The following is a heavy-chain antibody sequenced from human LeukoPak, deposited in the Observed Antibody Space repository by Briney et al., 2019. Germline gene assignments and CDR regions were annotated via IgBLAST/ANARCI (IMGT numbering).Heavy chain of an antibody. CDR1: GFTFSSYN. CDR3: ATGYCSGGSCFPYY. V-gene: IGHV3-21*01. J-gene: IGHJ4*02. CDR2: ISSSSSYI. Sequence: GSLRLSCAASGFTFSSYNMNLVRQAPGEGLGGVSSISSSSSYIYYADSVKGRFTISRDNAKNSLYLQMNSLRAEDTAVYYCATGYCSGGSCFPYYWSQGTLVTVSS. D-gene: IGHD2-15*01.